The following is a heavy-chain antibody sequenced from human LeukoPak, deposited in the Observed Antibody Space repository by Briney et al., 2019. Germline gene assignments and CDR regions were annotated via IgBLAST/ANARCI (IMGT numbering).Heavy chain of an antibody. J-gene: IGHJ5*02. CDR2: INHSGST. V-gene: IGHV4-39*07. CDR3: ARSGLGXCSXTSCHRGWFDP. D-gene: IGHD2-2*01. Sequence: SETLSLTCTVSGGSISSSSYYWGWIRQPPGKGLEWIGEINHSGSTNYNPSLKSRVTISVDTSKNQFSLKLSSVTAADTAVYYCARSGLGXCSXTSCHRGWFDPWGQGTLVTVSS. CDR1: GGSISSSSYY.